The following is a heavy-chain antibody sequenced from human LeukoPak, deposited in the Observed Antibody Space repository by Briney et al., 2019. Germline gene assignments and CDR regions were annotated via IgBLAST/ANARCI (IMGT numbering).Heavy chain of an antibody. D-gene: IGHD3-10*01. Sequence: GRSLRLSCSASGFTFSSYAMHWVRQAPGKGLEYVSAISSNGGSTYYADSVKGRFTISRDNSKNTLYLQMSGLRAEDTAVYYCVTHYGSGSYYADWFDPWGQGTLVTVSS. CDR2: ISSNGGST. V-gene: IGHV3-64D*06. CDR3: VTHYGSGSYYADWFDP. CDR1: GFTFSSYA. J-gene: IGHJ5*02.